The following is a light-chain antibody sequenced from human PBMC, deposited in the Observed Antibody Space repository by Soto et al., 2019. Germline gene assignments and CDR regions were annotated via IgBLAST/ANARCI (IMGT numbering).Light chain of an antibody. J-gene: IGKJ3*01. V-gene: IGKV3-11*01. CDR2: DAS. Sequence: EIVLTQSPATLSSSPGERATLSCRASQSVSSYLAWYQQKPGQAPRLLIYDASNRATGIPARFSGSGSGTDFTLNISSREPKEFAVYYCQQRSNWPPRTFGPGNKVDIK. CDR3: QQRSNWPPRT. CDR1: QSVSSY.